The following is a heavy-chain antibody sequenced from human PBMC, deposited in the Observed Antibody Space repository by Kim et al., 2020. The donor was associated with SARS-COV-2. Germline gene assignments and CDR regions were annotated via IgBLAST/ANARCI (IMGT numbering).Heavy chain of an antibody. CDR2: IKSKTDGGTT. D-gene: IGHD4-17*01. V-gene: IGHV3-15*01. J-gene: IGHJ4*02. CDR1: GFTFSNAW. Sequence: GGSLRLSCAASGFTFSNAWMSWVRQAPGKGLEWVGRIKSKTDGGTTDYAAPVKGRFTISRDDSKNTLYLQMNSLKTEDTAVYYCTTDPVSIYGGLRGYWGQGTLVTVSS. CDR3: TTDPVSIYGGLRGY.